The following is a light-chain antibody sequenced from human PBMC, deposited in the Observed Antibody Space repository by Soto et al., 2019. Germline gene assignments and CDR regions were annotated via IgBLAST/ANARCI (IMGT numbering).Light chain of an antibody. CDR1: QDIRNY. V-gene: IGKV1-33*01. CDR3: RQYVDFPQT. Sequence: DIQMTQSPSSLSASVGDRVTITCQASQDIRNYLNWYQQKPGKAPKLLIYDASYLETGVPSMFSGSGSGTDFTFSIDRLQPEDIGPYYCRQYVDFPQTFGPGNKLEIK. CDR2: DAS. J-gene: IGKJ2*01.